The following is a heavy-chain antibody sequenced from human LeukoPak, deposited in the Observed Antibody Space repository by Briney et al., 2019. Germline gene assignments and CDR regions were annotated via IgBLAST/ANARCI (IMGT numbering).Heavy chain of an antibody. D-gene: IGHD6-13*01. CDR1: GYSFNTYW. CDR3: ARPRYSSSWYMFVY. CDR2: IYPGDSDT. Sequence: GESLKISRKGSGYSFNTYWIGWVRQMPGKGLEWMGIIYPGDSDTRYSPSFQGQVTISADKSISTAYLQWSSLKASDTAMYYCARPRYSSSWYMFVYWGQGTLVTVSS. J-gene: IGHJ4*02. V-gene: IGHV5-51*01.